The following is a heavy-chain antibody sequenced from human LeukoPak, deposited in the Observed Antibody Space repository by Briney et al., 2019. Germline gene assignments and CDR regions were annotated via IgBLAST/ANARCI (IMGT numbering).Heavy chain of an antibody. CDR1: GFTFTNYW. J-gene: IGHJ4*02. Sequence: GSLRLSCAASGFTFTNYWMHWVRQAPGMGLVWVSRLPPDELGIIYADSVKGRFTVSRDNAKNTVYLQMNNLRVDDTAMYYCVGTIASRGSEYWGQGALVTVSS. CDR2: LPPDELGI. V-gene: IGHV3-74*01. CDR3: VGTIASRGSEY. D-gene: IGHD6-6*01.